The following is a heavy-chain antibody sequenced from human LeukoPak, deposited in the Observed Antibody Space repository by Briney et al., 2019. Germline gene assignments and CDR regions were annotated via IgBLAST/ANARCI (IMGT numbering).Heavy chain of an antibody. CDR1: GFTFSSYT. D-gene: IGHD2-21*01. CDR3: AKDQVISGSEASDI. CDR2: ISGSGVVT. J-gene: IGHJ3*02. Sequence: GGSLRLSCAASGFTFSSYTMNWVRQAPGKGLEWVSSISGSGVVTYYADSVKGRFTISRDNSWNTLYLQMSSLRAEDTAVYYCAKDQVISGSEASDIWGQGTMVTVSS. V-gene: IGHV3-23*01.